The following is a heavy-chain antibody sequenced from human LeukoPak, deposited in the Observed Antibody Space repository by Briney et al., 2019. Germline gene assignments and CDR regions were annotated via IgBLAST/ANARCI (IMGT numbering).Heavy chain of an antibody. CDR1: GGSFSGYY. CDR2: INHSGST. J-gene: IGHJ5*02. D-gene: IGHD3-10*01. V-gene: IGHV4-34*01. CDR3: ARGREWFGSSLRYLNWFDP. Sequence: SETLSLTCAVYGGSFSGYYWSWIRQPPGKGLEWIGEINHSGSTNYNPSLKSRVTISVDTSKNQFSLKLSSVTAADTAVYYCARGREWFGSSLRYLNWFDPWGQGTLVTVSS.